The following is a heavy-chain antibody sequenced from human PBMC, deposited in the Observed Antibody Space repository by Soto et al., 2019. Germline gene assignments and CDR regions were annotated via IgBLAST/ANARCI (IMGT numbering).Heavy chain of an antibody. CDR1: GGTFSSYA. Sequence: WASVKVSCKASGGTFSSYAISWVRQAPGQGLEWMGGIIPIFGTANYAQKFQGRVTITADESTSTAYMELSSLRSEDTAVYYCARQGVVIRRGAFDIWGQGTMVTVSS. J-gene: IGHJ3*02. CDR2: IIPIFGTA. CDR3: ARQGVVIRRGAFDI. D-gene: IGHD3-3*01. V-gene: IGHV1-69*13.